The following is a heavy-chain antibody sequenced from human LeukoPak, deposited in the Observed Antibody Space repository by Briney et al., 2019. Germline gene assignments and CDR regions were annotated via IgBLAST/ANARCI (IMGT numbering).Heavy chain of an antibody. Sequence: SETLSLTCNVSGCSISVYYWSWMRQPAGKGLEWIGRLDSSGSTNYNSSLKSRVTMSIDRSQFSLRLTSVTAADTAIYYCARGTSCGSKCFFDYWGQGILVTVSS. CDR3: ARGTSCGSKCFFDY. CDR1: GCSISVYY. J-gene: IGHJ4*02. D-gene: IGHD2-21*01. V-gene: IGHV4-4*07. CDR2: LDSSGST.